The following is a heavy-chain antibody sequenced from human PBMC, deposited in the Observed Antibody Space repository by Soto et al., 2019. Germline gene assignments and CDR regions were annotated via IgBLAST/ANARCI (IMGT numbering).Heavy chain of an antibody. D-gene: IGHD2-15*01. CDR1: GGSISGYY. Sequence: SETLSLTCTVSGGSISGYYWSWIRQPPGKGLEWIGYMYNTGSTVYNPSFKSRVTISVDTSKNQFSLKLSSVTAADTAVYYCARASGCSGDSCAFDPWGQGTLVTVSS. CDR2: MYNTGST. CDR3: ARASGCSGDSCAFDP. V-gene: IGHV4-59*01. J-gene: IGHJ5*02.